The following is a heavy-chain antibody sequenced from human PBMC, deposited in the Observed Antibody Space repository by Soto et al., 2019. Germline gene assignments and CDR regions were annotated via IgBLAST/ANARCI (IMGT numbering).Heavy chain of an antibody. J-gene: IGHJ4*02. V-gene: IGHV4-30-2*01. Sequence: SETLSLTCAVSGGSISSGGYSWSWIRQPPGKGLEWIGYIYHSGSTYYNPSLKSRVTISVDRSKNQFSLKLSSVTAADTAVYYCARGTRTARYFDYWGQGTLVTVSS. CDR3: ARGTRTARYFDY. CDR2: IYHSGST. D-gene: IGHD3-10*01. CDR1: GGSISSGGYS.